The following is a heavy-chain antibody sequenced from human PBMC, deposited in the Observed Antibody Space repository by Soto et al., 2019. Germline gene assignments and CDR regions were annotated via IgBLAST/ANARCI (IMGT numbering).Heavy chain of an antibody. V-gene: IGHV1-3*01. D-gene: IGHD3-22*01. J-gene: IGHJ4*02. CDR3: ARAYDSSGYSEY. CDR1: AYTFTSYG. CDR2: MNALNCNT. Sequence: VTVSCTASAYTFTSYGMHVLRQAPGQRLECMGWMNALNCNTKYSQKLQGRVTITRDTSASKAYMELSSLRSEDTAVYYCARAYDSSGYSEYWGQGTRVTVSS.